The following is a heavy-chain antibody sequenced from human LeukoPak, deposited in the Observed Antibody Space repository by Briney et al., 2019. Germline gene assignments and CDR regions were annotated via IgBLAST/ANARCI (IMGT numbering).Heavy chain of an antibody. CDR2: MIPIFGTA. V-gene: IGHV1-69*13. CDR1: GGTFSSYA. J-gene: IGHJ3*02. Sequence: SVKVSCKASGGTFSSYAISWVRQAPGQGLEWMGGMIPIFGTANYAQKFQGRVTITADESTSTAYMELSSLRSEDTAVYYCARDGGVGATPGAFDIWGQGTMVTVSS. CDR3: ARDGGVGATPGAFDI. D-gene: IGHD1-26*01.